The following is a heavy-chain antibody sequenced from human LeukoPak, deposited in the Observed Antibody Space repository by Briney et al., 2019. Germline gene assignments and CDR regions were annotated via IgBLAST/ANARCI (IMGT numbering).Heavy chain of an antibody. V-gene: IGHV3-7*01. CDR3: ARDSRGVYDSSGYYFD. Sequence: GGSLRLSCAASGFTFSSYWMSWVRQAPGKGLEWVANIKQDGSEKYYVDSVKGRFTISRDNAKNSLYLQMNSLRAEDTAVYYCARDSRGVYDSSGYYFDWGQGTLVTVSS. D-gene: IGHD3-22*01. CDR2: IKQDGSEK. CDR1: GFTFSSYW. J-gene: IGHJ4*02.